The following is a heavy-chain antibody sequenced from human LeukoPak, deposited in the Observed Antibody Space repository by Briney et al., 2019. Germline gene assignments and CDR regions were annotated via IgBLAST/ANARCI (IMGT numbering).Heavy chain of an antibody. CDR1: GYTFTSYG. V-gene: IGHV1-18*01. CDR2: ISAYNGNT. J-gene: IGHJ6*03. D-gene: IGHD2-2*01. CDR3: ARDRYCSSTSCYFYYYYMDV. Sequence: GASVKVSCKASGYTFTSYGISWVRQAPGRGLEWMGWISAYNGNTNYAQKLQGRVTMTTDTSTSTAYMELRSLRSDDTAVYYCARDRYCSSTSCYFYYYYMDVWGKGTTVTVSS.